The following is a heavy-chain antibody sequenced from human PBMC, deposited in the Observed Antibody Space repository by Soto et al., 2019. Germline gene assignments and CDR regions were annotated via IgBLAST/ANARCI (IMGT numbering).Heavy chain of an antibody. J-gene: IGHJ6*02. CDR1: GGSVSSGSYY. CDR2: IYYSGST. Sequence: SETLSLTCTVSGGSVSSGSYYWSWIRQPPGKGLEWIGYIYYSGSTNYNPSLKSRVTISVDTSKNQFSLKLSSVTAADTAVYYCARVPLWFGDYGMDVWGQGTTVTVSS. V-gene: IGHV4-61*01. D-gene: IGHD3-10*01. CDR3: ARVPLWFGDYGMDV.